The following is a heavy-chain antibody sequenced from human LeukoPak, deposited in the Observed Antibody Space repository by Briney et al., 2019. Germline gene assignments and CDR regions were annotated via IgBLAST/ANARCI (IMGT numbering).Heavy chain of an antibody. V-gene: IGHV3-74*01. Sequence: GGSLRLSCAASGFTFSSYWMHWVRQAPGKGLMWVSRINSDGSITTYADSVKGRFTISRDNAKHTLYLQMSSLRAEDTAVYYCAKVDTYGLGLDYWGQGTLVTVSS. CDR2: INSDGSIT. D-gene: IGHD5-18*01. J-gene: IGHJ4*02. CDR1: GFTFSSYW. CDR3: AKVDTYGLGLDY.